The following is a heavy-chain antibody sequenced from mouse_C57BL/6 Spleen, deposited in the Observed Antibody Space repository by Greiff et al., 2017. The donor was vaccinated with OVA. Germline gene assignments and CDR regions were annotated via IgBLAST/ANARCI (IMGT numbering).Heavy chain of an antibody. V-gene: IGHV6-6*01. CDR1: GFTFSDAW. CDR3: TKSHGSSDWYFDG. Sequence: DVQLQESGGGLVQPGGSMKLSCAASGFTFSDAWMDWVRQSPEKGLEWVAEIRNKANNHATYYAESVKGRFTISRDDSKSSVYLQMNSLRAEDTGIYYCTKSHGSSDWYFDGWGTGTTVTVSS. CDR2: IRNKANNHAT. J-gene: IGHJ1*03. D-gene: IGHD1-1*01.